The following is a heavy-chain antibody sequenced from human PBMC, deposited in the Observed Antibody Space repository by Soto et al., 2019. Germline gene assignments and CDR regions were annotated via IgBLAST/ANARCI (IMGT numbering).Heavy chain of an antibody. CDR3: ARDLAHPDLVPAAYGYYGMDV. Sequence: GGSLRLSCAASGFTFSSYGMHWVRQAPGKGLEWVAVIWYDGSNKYYADSVKGRFTISRDNSKNTLYLQMNSLRAEDTAVYYCARDLAHPDLVPAAYGYYGMDVWGQGTTVTVSS. J-gene: IGHJ6*02. V-gene: IGHV3-33*01. D-gene: IGHD2-2*01. CDR2: IWYDGSNK. CDR1: GFTFSSYG.